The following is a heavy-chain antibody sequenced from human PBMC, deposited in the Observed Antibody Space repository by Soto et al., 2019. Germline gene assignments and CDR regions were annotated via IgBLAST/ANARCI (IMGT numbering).Heavy chain of an antibody. Sequence: ASVKVSCKASGYTFTGYYMHWVRQAPGQGLEWMGWIDPNSGGTNYAQKFQGWVTMTRDTSISTAYMELSRLRSDDTAVYYCARTTASGWYYFDYWGRGTLVAVSS. V-gene: IGHV1-2*04. D-gene: IGHD6-19*01. CDR2: IDPNSGGT. CDR3: ARTTASGWYYFDY. CDR1: GYTFTGYY. J-gene: IGHJ4*02.